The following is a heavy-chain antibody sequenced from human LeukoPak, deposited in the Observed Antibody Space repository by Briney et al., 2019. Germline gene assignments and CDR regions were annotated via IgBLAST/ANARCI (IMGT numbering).Heavy chain of an antibody. CDR3: ARVQLMDAFDI. CDR1: GGSFSGYY. J-gene: IGHJ3*02. D-gene: IGHD2-2*01. Sequence: KASETLSLTCAVYGGSFSGYYWSWIRQPPGKGLEWIGEINHSGSTNYNPSLKSRVTISVDTSKNQFSLKLSSVTAADTAVYYCARVQLMDAFDIWDQGTMVTVSS. CDR2: INHSGST. V-gene: IGHV4-34*01.